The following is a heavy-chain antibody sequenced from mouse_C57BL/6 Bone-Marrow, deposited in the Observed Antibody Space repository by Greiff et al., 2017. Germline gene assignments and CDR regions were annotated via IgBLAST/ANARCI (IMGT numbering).Heavy chain of an antibody. CDR2: IHPNSGST. J-gene: IGHJ3*01. CDR3: AGSYGYDGAWFDY. V-gene: IGHV1-64*01. Sequence: QVQLQQPGAELVKPGASVKLSCKASGYTFTSYWMHWVKQRPGQGLEWIGMIHPNSGSTNYNEKFKSKATLTVDKSSSTAYMQLSSLTSEDSAVYYCAGSYGYDGAWFDYWGQGTLVTVSA. D-gene: IGHD2-2*01. CDR1: GYTFTSYW.